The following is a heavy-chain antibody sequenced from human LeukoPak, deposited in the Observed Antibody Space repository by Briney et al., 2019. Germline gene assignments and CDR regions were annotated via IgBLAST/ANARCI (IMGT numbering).Heavy chain of an antibody. J-gene: IGHJ6*03. CDR2: ISGGVPST. D-gene: IGHD6-13*01. Sequence: GGSLRLSCAASGFTFSSYAMSWVRQAPGKGLEWVSAISGGVPSTYYADSVKGRFTISRDNAKNSLYLQMNSLRAEGTAVYYRARGIPMDVWGKGTTVTISS. V-gene: IGHV3-23*01. CDR1: GFTFSSYA. CDR3: ARGIPMDV.